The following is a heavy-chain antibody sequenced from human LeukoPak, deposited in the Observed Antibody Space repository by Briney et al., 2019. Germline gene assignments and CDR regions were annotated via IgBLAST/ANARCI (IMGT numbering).Heavy chain of an antibody. CDR2: INYSGSS. D-gene: IGHD3-9*01. Sequence: SETLSLTCTVSGGSISSYFWSWIRQPPGKGLEGIGYINYSGSSDYNPSLKSRGTFSVDTSKNQFSLRLSSVTAADTAVYYCGRRTYYDTLTGYNYWYFDLWGRGTLVTVSS. V-gene: IGHV4-59*01. J-gene: IGHJ2*01. CDR3: GRRTYYDTLTGYNYWYFDL. CDR1: GGSISSYF.